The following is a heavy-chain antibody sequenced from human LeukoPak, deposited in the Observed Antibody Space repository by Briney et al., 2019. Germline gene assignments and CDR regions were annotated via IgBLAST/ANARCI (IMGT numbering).Heavy chain of an antibody. Sequence: GGSLRLSCAASGFTFDDYAMHWVRQAPGKGLEWVSGISWNSGSIGYADSVKGRFTISRDNAKNSLYLQMNSLRAEDTALYCCAKGANYDILTGSRGDMDVWGQGTTVTVSS. V-gene: IGHV3-9*01. CDR3: AKGANYDILTGSRGDMDV. CDR2: ISWNSGSI. J-gene: IGHJ6*02. D-gene: IGHD3-9*01. CDR1: GFTFDDYA.